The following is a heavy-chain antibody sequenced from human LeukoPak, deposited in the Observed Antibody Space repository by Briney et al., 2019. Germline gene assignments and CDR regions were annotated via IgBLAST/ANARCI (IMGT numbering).Heavy chain of an antibody. J-gene: IGHJ4*02. D-gene: IGHD3-10*01. CDR3: ARAYYGSGSYHFDY. V-gene: IGHV3-48*03. CDR2: ISSSAGTK. Sequence: GGSLRLSCAASGFTFISYEMNWVRQAPGKGLEWVSYISSSAGTKYYADSVKGRITISIDNAKNSLYLQMSSLRAEDTAVYYCARAYYGSGSYHFDYWGQGTLVTVSS. CDR1: GFTFISYE.